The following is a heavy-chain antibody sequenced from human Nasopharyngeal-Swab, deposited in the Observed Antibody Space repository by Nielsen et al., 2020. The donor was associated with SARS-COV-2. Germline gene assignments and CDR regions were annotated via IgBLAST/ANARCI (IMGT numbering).Heavy chain of an antibody. CDR1: GFTFSSYA. J-gene: IGHJ2*01. CDR2: ISYDGSNK. Sequence: SLIIYCAASGFTFSSYATHWGRQAPGKGLEWVAVISYDGSNKYYADSVKGRFTISRDHSKNTLYLQMNSLRAEDTAVYYCARDLRFEDTAMAGYFDLWGRGTLVTVSS. V-gene: IGHV3-30-3*01. CDR3: ARDLRFEDTAMAGYFDL. D-gene: IGHD5-18*01.